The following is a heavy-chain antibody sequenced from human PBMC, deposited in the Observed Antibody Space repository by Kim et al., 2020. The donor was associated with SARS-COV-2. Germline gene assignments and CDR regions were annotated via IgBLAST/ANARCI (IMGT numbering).Heavy chain of an antibody. CDR3: AKDEFDYSNSQYYFDY. CDR2: ISYDGSNK. CDR1: GFTFSSYG. Sequence: GGSLRLSCAASGFTFSSYGMHWVRQAPGKGLEWVAVISYDGSNKYYADSVKGRFTISRDNSKNTLYLQMNSLRAEDTAVYYCAKDEFDYSNSQYYFDYWGQGTLVTVSS. D-gene: IGHD4-4*01. J-gene: IGHJ4*02. V-gene: IGHV3-30*18.